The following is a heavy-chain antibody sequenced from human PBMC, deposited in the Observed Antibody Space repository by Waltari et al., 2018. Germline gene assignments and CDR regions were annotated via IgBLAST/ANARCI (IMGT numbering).Heavy chain of an antibody. Sequence: QVQLQESGPGLVKPSETLSLICSVSGGSISTHVWGWILQPPGTTTECIGNIYSSGSTNETPSLTSRVTISLDMSKNQFYLKLRAVSAADTAVYYCARASYGSGSSWFDPWGQGNLVTVSS. J-gene: IGHJ5*02. CDR3: ARASYGSGSSWFDP. V-gene: IGHV4-59*11. CDR2: IYSSGST. CDR1: GGSISTHV. D-gene: IGHD3-10*01.